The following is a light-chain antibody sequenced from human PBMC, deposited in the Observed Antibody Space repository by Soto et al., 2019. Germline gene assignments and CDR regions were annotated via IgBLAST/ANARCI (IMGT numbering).Light chain of an antibody. J-gene: IGKJ5*01. CDR1: QGISRS. V-gene: IGKV1D-12*01. Sequence: IQMTQSPSSVSASLGDRVTITCQASQGISRSLAWYQQRPGKAPKLLIYSASSLQSGVPSRFSGSGFGTDFTLTISSLQPEDFATYYCQQADTFPITFGQGTRLEIK. CDR3: QQADTFPIT. CDR2: SAS.